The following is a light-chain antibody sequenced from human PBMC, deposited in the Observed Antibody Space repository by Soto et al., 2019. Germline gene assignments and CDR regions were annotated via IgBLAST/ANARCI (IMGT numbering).Light chain of an antibody. J-gene: IGKJ2*01. CDR3: LQDYNYPYT. CDR2: AAT. Sequence: AIRMTQSPSSLSASVGDRVTITCRASQGIRNDLGWYQQKPGKAPKLLIYAATSLQSGVPSRFSGSGSGTDFTLTISSLQPEDFATYYCLQDYNYPYTFGQGTKLEIK. V-gene: IGKV1-6*01. CDR1: QGIRND.